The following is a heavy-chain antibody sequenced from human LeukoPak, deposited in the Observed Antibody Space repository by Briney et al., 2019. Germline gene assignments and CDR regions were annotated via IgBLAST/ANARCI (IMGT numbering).Heavy chain of an antibody. J-gene: IGHJ4*02. Sequence: SETLSLTCTVSGGSISSSSYYWGWIRQPPGKGLEWIGSIYYSGGTYYNPSLKSRVTISVDTSKNQFSLKLSSVTAADTAVYYCARLGDFWSGSAGVDYWGQGTLVTVSS. CDR3: ARLGDFWSGSAGVDY. D-gene: IGHD3-3*01. CDR1: GGSISSSSYY. V-gene: IGHV4-39*01. CDR2: IYYSGGT.